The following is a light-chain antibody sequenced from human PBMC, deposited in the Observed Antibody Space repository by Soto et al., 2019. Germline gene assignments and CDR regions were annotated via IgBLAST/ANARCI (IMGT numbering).Light chain of an antibody. J-gene: IGKJ4*02. Sequence: EIVLTQSPSTLSLSPGERATLSCRASQSVSSYLAWYQQKPGQAPRLLIYDASNRATGIPARFSGSGSGTDFTLTISSLEPEDFAVYYCQQRSKFGGGSKVDI. CDR1: QSVSSY. CDR3: QQRSK. CDR2: DAS. V-gene: IGKV3-11*01.